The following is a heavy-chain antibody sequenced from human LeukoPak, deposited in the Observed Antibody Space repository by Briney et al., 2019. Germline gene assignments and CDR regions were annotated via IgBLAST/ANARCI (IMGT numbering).Heavy chain of an antibody. CDR3: ARDTPQETYYYDSSGYYYRFDY. J-gene: IGHJ4*02. D-gene: IGHD3-22*01. V-gene: IGHV1-18*01. CDR2: ISAYNGNT. CDR1: GYTFTSYG. Sequence: ASVKVSCKASGYTFTSYGISWVRQAPGQGLEWTGWISAYNGNTNYAQKLQGRVTMTTDTSTSTAYMELRSLRSDDTAVYYCARDTPQETYYYDSSGYYYRFDYWGQGTLVTVSS.